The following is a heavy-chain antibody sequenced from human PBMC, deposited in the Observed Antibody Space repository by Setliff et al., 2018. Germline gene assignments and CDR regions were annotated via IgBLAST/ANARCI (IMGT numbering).Heavy chain of an antibody. V-gene: IGHV4-59*12. CDR3: ARDQFSSGWYGAPESYFDC. Sequence: ETLSLTCIVSGDSIRSYYYSWIRQPPGKGLEWIGYIYNAVTTKYNPSLGSRVSVSADTSKNQVSLTLNYVTATDTAVYYCARDQFSSGWYGAPESYFDCWGQGILVTVSS. D-gene: IGHD6-19*01. J-gene: IGHJ4*02. CDR2: IYNAVTT. CDR1: GDSIRSYY.